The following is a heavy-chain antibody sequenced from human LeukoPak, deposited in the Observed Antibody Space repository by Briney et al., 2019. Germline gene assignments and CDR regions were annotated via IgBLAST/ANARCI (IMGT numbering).Heavy chain of an antibody. Sequence: ASVKVSCKTSGYTFTSLDINWVRQATGQGLEWMGWINPNSGNRGYAQQFQGRVIIARDTSIRTAYMELTNLRSEDTAVYYCARVDGSPDYWGQGTLVTVSS. D-gene: IGHD2-15*01. CDR1: GYTFTSLD. V-gene: IGHV1-8*03. CDR3: ARVDGSPDY. J-gene: IGHJ4*02. CDR2: INPNSGNR.